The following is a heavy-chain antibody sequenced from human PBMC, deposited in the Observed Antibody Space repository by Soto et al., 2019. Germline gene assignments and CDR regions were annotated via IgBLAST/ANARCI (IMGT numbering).Heavy chain of an antibody. J-gene: IGHJ4*02. CDR2: ISGSGGST. CDR3: AKDYYLGELSLYGRFDY. D-gene: IGHD3-16*02. V-gene: IGHV3-23*01. Sequence: PGGSLRLSCAASGFTFSSYAMSWVRQAPGKGLEWVSAISGSGGSTYYADSVKGRFTISRDNSKNTLYLQMNSLRAEDTAVYYFAKDYYLGELSLYGRFDYWGQGTLVTVSS. CDR1: GFTFSSYA.